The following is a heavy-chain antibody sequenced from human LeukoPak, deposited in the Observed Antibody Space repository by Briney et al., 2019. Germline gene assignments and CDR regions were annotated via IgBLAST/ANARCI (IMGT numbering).Heavy chain of an antibody. CDR3: ARIPDCSGGSCYGNSFDP. D-gene: IGHD2-15*01. Sequence: ASVKVSCKASGYTFTSYDINWVRRATGQGLGWMGWMNPNSGNTGYAQKFQGRVTMTRNTSISTAYMELSSLRSEDTAVYYCARIPDCSGGSCYGNSFDPWGQGTLVTVSS. J-gene: IGHJ5*02. V-gene: IGHV1-8*01. CDR2: MNPNSGNT. CDR1: GYTFTSYD.